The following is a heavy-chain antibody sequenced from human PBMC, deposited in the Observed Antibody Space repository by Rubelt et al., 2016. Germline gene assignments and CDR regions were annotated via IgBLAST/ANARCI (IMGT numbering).Heavy chain of an antibody. CDR3: AKSAKAYYSSSEIDY. J-gene: IGHJ4*02. D-gene: IGHD6-19*01. V-gene: IGHV3-23*04. CDR2: ISGSGGST. Sequence: EVQLVESGGGLVQPGGSLRLSCGASGFTFSSYAMSWGRQAPGKGLEWFSSISGSGGSTYYPDSVKGRLTISRASSVNTLYLQMNSLRAEDTAVYYCAKSAKAYYSSSEIDYWGQGTLVTVSS. CDR1: GFTFSSYA.